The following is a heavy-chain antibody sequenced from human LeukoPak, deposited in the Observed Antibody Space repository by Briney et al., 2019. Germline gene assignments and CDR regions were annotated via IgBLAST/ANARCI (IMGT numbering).Heavy chain of an antibody. CDR1: GYTFTIYG. CDR3: ARDGWLRLGDDAFDI. V-gene: IGHV1-18*01. D-gene: IGHD5-12*01. CDR2: ISAYNGNT. J-gene: IGHJ3*02. Sequence: ASVTVSCKASGYTFTIYGISWVRQAPGQGLEWMGWISAYNGNTNYAQKLQGRVTMTTDTSTSTAYMELRSLRSDDTAVYYCARDGWLRLGDDAFDIWGQGTMVTVSS.